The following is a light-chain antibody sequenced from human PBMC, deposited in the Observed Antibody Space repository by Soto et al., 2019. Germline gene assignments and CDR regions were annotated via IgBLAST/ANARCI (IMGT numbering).Light chain of an antibody. J-gene: IGKJ1*01. Sequence: DIQMTQSPSSLSASVGDRVTITCRASQSINNYLNWYQQKPGKPPNLLIYAASSLQSGVPSRFSGSGSGTDFTLTISSLQPEDIATYYCQQGYSTRWTFGQWTKVEIK. CDR3: QQGYSTRWT. CDR2: AAS. CDR1: QSINNY. V-gene: IGKV1-39*01.